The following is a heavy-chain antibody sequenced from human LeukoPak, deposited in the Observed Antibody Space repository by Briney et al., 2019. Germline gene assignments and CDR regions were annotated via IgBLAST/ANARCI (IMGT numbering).Heavy chain of an antibody. D-gene: IGHD2-21*02. CDR1: GYTLTELS. CDR3: ATRARAPRLLFWAFDI. Sequence: GASVKVSCKVSGYTLTELSMHWVRQAPATGLELEGGFDPEDGETIYAQKFQGRVTMIEDASTDTAYMELSSLRSEDTAVYYCATRARAPRLLFWAFDIWGQGTMVTVSS. V-gene: IGHV1-24*01. J-gene: IGHJ3*02. CDR2: FDPEDGET.